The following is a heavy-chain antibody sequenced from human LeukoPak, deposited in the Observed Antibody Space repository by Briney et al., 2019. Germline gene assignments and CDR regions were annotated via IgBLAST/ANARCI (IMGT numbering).Heavy chain of an antibody. CDR1: GYTFRRYW. J-gene: IGHJ4*02. D-gene: IGHD3-10*01. Sequence: PGGSLRLSCAASGYTFRRYWMHWVRQGPGKGLVWVSRINEDGSSTSYAESVRGRFTISRDNAKNTLYLQMNSLRAEDAAVYYCTTDTFGARDSWGQGTLVTVSS. CDR2: INEDGSST. V-gene: IGHV3-74*01. CDR3: TTDTFGARDS.